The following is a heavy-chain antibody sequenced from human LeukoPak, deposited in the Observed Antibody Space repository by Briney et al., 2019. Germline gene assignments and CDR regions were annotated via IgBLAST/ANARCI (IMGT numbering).Heavy chain of an antibody. D-gene: IGHD3-3*01. J-gene: IGHJ4*02. V-gene: IGHV4-34*01. CDR3: ACGVGFWSGYWGY. CDR2: IHHSGST. CDR1: GGSFSRYY. Sequence: PSEALSLTCAVYGGSFSRYYWSWIRQPPGKGLEWIGEIHHSGSTNYNPSLKSRVTISVDTSKIQFSLKLSSVTASDTAVYYCACGVGFWSGYWGYWGQGTLVTVSS.